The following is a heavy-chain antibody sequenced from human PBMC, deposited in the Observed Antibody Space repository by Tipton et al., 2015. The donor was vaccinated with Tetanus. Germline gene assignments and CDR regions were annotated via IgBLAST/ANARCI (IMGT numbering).Heavy chain of an antibody. Sequence: TLSLTCSVSGGAISPYYWNWIRQPAGKGLEWIGRLYPSGETNYKPTLKSRVTMSLDTSKTHLSLKLSSLTAADTAVYYCAAFSGRYIAHWGRGILVIVSS. CDR2: LYPSGET. J-gene: IGHJ5*02. V-gene: IGHV4-4*07. CDR1: GGAISPYY. D-gene: IGHD1-26*01. CDR3: AAFSGRYIAH.